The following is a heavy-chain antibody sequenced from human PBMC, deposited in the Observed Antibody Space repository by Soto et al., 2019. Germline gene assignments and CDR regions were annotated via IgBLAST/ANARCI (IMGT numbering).Heavy chain of an antibody. CDR1: GYTFTSYD. Sequence: ASVKVSCKASGYTFTSYDINWVRQATGQGLEWMGWMNPNSGNTGYAQKFQGRVTMTRNTSISTAYMELSSLRSEDTAVYYCASLVVVPAAMDGKNWFDPWGQGTLVTVSS. CDR2: MNPNSGNT. CDR3: ASLVVVPAAMDGKNWFDP. D-gene: IGHD2-2*01. V-gene: IGHV1-8*01. J-gene: IGHJ5*02.